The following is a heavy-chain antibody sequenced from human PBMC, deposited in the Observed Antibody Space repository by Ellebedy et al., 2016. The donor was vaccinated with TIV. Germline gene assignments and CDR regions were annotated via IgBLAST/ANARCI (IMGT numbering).Heavy chain of an antibody. Sequence: ASVKVSCKVSGYTLTELSMHWVRQAPGKGLEWMGGFDPEDGETIYAQKLQGRVTLTRDTSASTVYLELSSLRAEDTAVYYCAKDGGELDVVVVGATPTGTADFDYWGQGTLVTVAS. V-gene: IGHV1-24*01. CDR1: GYTLTELS. CDR2: FDPEDGET. CDR3: AKDGGELDVVVVGATPTGTADFDY. D-gene: IGHD2-15*01. J-gene: IGHJ4*02.